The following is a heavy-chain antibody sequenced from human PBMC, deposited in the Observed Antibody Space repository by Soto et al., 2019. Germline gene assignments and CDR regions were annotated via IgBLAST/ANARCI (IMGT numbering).Heavy chain of an antibody. D-gene: IGHD6-13*01. J-gene: IGHJ6*02. CDR3: AKVQGIGYSSSWSSYYYYGMDV. CDR2: ISGSGGST. V-gene: IGHV3-23*01. Sequence: EVQLLESGGGLVQPGGSLRLSCAASGFTFSSYAMSWVRQAPGKGLEWVSAISGSGGSTYYADSVKGRFTISRDNSKNTLYLQMNSLRAEDTAVYYCAKVQGIGYSSSWSSYYYYGMDVWGQGTTVTVSS. CDR1: GFTFSSYA.